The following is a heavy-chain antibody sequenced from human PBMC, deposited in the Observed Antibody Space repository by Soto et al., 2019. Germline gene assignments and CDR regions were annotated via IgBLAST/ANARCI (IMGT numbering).Heavy chain of an antibody. CDR2: IYSGGST. CDR1: GFTVSSNY. D-gene: IGHD1-26*01. Sequence: EVQLVETGGVLIQPGGSLRLSCAASGFTVSSNYMSWVRQAPGKGLEWVSVIYSGGSTYYADSVKGRFTISRDNSKSTLYLQMNSLRDEATAVYYCARVRYYIWDWGQGTLVTVSS. V-gene: IGHV3-53*02. J-gene: IGHJ4*02. CDR3: ARVRYYIWD.